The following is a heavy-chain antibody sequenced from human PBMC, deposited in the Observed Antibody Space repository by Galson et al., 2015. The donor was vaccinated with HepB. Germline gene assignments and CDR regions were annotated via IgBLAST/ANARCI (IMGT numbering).Heavy chain of an antibody. V-gene: IGHV3-33*06. CDR3: AKDAYRSSYYFDS. Sequence: SLRLSCAASGFTFSNSGMHWVRQAPGKGLEWVAVTWSDGINNYYADSVKGRFTISRDNFKNTLYLQMNSLRAEDTAVHYCAKDAYRSSYYFDSWGQGTLVTVSS. D-gene: IGHD3-16*01. CDR1: GFTFSNSG. CDR2: TWSDGINN. J-gene: IGHJ4*02.